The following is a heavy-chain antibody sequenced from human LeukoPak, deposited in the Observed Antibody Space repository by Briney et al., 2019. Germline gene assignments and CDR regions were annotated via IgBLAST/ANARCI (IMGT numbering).Heavy chain of an antibody. D-gene: IGHD3-16*02. J-gene: IGHJ3*02. CDR1: GYTFTGYY. V-gene: IGHV1-2*02. CDR3: ARDPYDYVWGSYRYHAFDI. CDR2: INPNSGGT. Sequence: GASVKVSCKAYGYTFTGYYMHWVRQAPGQGLEWMGWINPNSGGTNYAQKFQGRVTMTRDTSISTAYMELSRVRSDDTAVYYCARDPYDYVWGSYRYHAFDIWGQGTMVTVSS.